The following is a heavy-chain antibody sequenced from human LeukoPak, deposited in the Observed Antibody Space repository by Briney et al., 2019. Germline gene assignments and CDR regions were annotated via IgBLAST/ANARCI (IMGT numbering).Heavy chain of an antibody. D-gene: IGHD1-26*01. CDR1: GFTFSNAW. CDR2: IKSKTDGGTT. V-gene: IGHV3-15*01. Sequence: KTGGSLRLSCAASGFTFSNAWMSWVRQAPGKGLEWVGRIKSKTDGGTTDYAAPVKGRFTISRDDSKNTLYLQMNSLKTEDTAVYYCTTDGVGIEGATYDYWGQGTLVTVSS. CDR3: TTDGVGIEGATYDY. J-gene: IGHJ4*02.